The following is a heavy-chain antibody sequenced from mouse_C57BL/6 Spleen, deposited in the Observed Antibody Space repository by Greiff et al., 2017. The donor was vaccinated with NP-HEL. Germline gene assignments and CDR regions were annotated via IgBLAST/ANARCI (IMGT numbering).Heavy chain of an antibody. CDR3: AKDYYDSSPGYFDY. V-gene: IGHV1-64*01. J-gene: IGHJ2*01. CDR1: GYTFTSYW. D-gene: IGHD1-1*01. CDR2: IHPNSGST. Sequence: QVQLQQPGAELVKPGASVKLSCKASGYTFTSYWMHWVKQRPGQGLEWIGMIHPNSGSTNYNEKFKSKATLTVDQASSTAYMQLSSLTSEDSAVYYCAKDYYDSSPGYFDYWGQGTTLTVSS.